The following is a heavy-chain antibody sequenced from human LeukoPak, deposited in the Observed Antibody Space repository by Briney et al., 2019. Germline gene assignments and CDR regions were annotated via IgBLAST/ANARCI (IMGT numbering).Heavy chain of an antibody. CDR3: AKARSSSWSYLES. D-gene: IGHD6-13*01. V-gene: IGHV3-43*01. CDR1: GFTFDDHY. J-gene: IGHJ4*02. Sequence: PGGSLRLSCAASGFTFDDHYMHWVRQLPGKGLDWVSHISWEGSTTYYADSVKDRFTISRDTSKNSLYLQMNSPRTGDTALYYCAKARSSSWSYLESWGQGTLVTVSS. CDR2: ISWEGSTT.